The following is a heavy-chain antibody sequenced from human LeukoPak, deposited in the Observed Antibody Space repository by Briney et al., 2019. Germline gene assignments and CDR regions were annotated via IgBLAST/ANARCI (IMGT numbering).Heavy chain of an antibody. V-gene: IGHV3-33*01. CDR3: ARESGSHYQQLDY. CDR2: IWSDGSKT. D-gene: IGHD1-26*01. CDR1: GFTFRNYG. Sequence: QTGGSLRLSCAASGFTFRNYGMHWVRQAPGEGLEWVALIWSDGSKTYYADSVKGRFTISRDYSKNTLYLEMNGLTAEDTAVYYCARESGSHYQQLDYWGQGTLVTVSS. J-gene: IGHJ4*02.